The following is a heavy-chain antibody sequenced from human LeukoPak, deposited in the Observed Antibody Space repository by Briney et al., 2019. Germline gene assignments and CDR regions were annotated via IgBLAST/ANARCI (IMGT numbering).Heavy chain of an antibody. CDR2: IYYSGST. CDR1: GGSISSYY. Sequence: SETPSLTCTVSGGSISSYYWSWIRQPPGKGLELIGYIYYSGSTNYNPSLKSRVTISVDTSKNQFSLKLSSVTAADTAVYYCARSRYCSGGSCYHDAFDIWGQGTMVTVSS. V-gene: IGHV4-59*01. J-gene: IGHJ3*02. CDR3: ARSRYCSGGSCYHDAFDI. D-gene: IGHD2-15*01.